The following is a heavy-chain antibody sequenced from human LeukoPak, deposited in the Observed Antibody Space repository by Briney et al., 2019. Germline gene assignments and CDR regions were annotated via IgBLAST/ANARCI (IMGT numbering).Heavy chain of an antibody. J-gene: IGHJ6*02. V-gene: IGHV3-21*01. D-gene: IGHD3-3*01. Sequence: GGSLRLSCAASGFTFSSYSMNWVRQAPWKGLEWVSSISSSSSYIYYADSVKGRFTISRDNAKNSLYLQMNSLRAEDTAVYYCARDGRRGFLGYGMDVWGQGTTVTVSS. CDR3: ARDGRRGFLGYGMDV. CDR1: GFTFSSYS. CDR2: ISSSSSYI.